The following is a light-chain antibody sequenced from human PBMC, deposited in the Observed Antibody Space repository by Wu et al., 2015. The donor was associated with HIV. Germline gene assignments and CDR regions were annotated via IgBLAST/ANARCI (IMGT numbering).Light chain of an antibody. V-gene: IGKV3-20*01. Sequence: EFVLTQSPGTLSLSPGERASLSCRASLSVRSNYLAWYQQKPGQAPRLLIYGTSIRATGIPDRFSGSGSGTDFTLTISRLEPEDFAVYYGNSPETFGQGTKVEIK. CDR1: LSVRSNY. CDR2: GTS. CDR3: NSPET. J-gene: IGKJ1*01.